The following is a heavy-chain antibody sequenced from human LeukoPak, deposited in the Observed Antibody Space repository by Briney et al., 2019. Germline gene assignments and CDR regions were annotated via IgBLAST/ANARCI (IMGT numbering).Heavy chain of an antibody. J-gene: IGHJ4*02. CDR1: EYTFTDYY. Sequence: ASVKVSCKASEYTFTDYYIHWIRQAPGQGLEWMGRISPNTGGTDHAQEFRDKVTMTRDTSISTAYIELSRLISDDTAVYYCARGGRSGYRYFDYWGQGTLVTVSS. CDR2: ISPNTGGT. CDR3: ARGGRSGYRYFDY. V-gene: IGHV1-2*06. D-gene: IGHD5-18*01.